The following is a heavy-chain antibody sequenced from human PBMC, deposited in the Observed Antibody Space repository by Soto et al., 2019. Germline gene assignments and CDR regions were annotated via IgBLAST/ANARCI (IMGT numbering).Heavy chain of an antibody. CDR3: ARPYYYGSGSPDAFDI. CDR1: GGSIRSGGYY. D-gene: IGHD3-10*01. Sequence: SETLSLTCTVSGGSIRSGGYYWNWIRQHPGKGLEWIGYIYYSGNTYYNPSLKSRVTISVDTSKNQFSLKLRSVTAADTAVYYCARPYYYGSGSPDAFDIWGQGTMVTVSS. CDR2: IYYSGNT. J-gene: IGHJ3*02. V-gene: IGHV4-31*03.